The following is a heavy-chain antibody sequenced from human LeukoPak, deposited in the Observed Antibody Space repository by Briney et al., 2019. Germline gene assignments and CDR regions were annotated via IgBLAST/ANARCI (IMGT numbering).Heavy chain of an antibody. J-gene: IGHJ4*02. CDR2: INSDGSST. V-gene: IGHV3-74*01. Sequence: GGSLRLSCAASGFTFRNYWMHWVRQAPGKGLVWVSRINSDGSSTSYADSVKGRFTISRDNAKNTLYLQMNSLRAEDTAVYYCARANYYDISGYDYWGQGTLVTVSS. CDR1: GFTFRNYW. D-gene: IGHD3-22*01. CDR3: ARANYYDISGYDY.